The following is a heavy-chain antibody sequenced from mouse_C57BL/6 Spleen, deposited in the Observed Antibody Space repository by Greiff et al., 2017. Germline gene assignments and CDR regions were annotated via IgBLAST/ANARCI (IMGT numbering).Heavy chain of an antibody. V-gene: IGHV1-50*01. CDR2: IDPSDSYT. D-gene: IGHD1-1*01. Sequence: QVQLQQPGAELVKPGASVKLSCKASGYTFTSYWMQWVKQRPGQGLEWIGEIDPSDSYTNYNQKFKGKATLTVDTSSSTAYMQLSSLTSEDSAVYYYARFLYYGSGYWGQGTLVTVSA. CDR3: ARFLYYGSGY. J-gene: IGHJ3*01. CDR1: GYTFTSYW.